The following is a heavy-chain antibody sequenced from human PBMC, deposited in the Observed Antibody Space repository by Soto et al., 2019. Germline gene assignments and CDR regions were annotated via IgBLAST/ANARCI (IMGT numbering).Heavy chain of an antibody. Sequence: PSETLSLTCTVSGGSIRSGSHYWSWIRQHPGKGLEWIGYIYYSGSTYYNPSLKSRITISISTSKNQFSLKLTSVTAEDTAVYYCAREGGDGIDYWGQGTLVTVSS. CDR2: IYYSGST. V-gene: IGHV4-31*03. D-gene: IGHD3-16*01. J-gene: IGHJ4*02. CDR1: GGSIRSGSHY. CDR3: AREGGDGIDY.